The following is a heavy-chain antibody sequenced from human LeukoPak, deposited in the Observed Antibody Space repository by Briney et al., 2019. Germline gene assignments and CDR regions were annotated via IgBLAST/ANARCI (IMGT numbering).Heavy chain of an antibody. J-gene: IGHJ6*03. CDR1: GYTFTSYG. Sequence: ASVKVSCKASGYTFTSYGISWVRQAPGQGLEWMGWISAYNGNTNYAQKLQGRVTMTTDTSTSTAYMELRSLRSDDTAVYYCARLYYGDYVAYYYYYMDVWGKGTTVTISS. D-gene: IGHD4-17*01. CDR2: ISAYNGNT. CDR3: ARLYYGDYVAYYYYYMDV. V-gene: IGHV1-18*01.